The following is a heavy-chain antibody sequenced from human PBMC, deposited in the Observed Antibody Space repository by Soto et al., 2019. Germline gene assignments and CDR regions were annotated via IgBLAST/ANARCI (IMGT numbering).Heavy chain of an antibody. Sequence: EVQLLESGGGLVQPGGSLRLSCAASGFTFSSYAMSWVRQAPGKWLEWVSAISGSGGSTYYADSVKGRFTISRDNSKNTLYRQMNSLRAEDTAVYYCAKVSATIFGVGNDYWGQGTLVTVSS. V-gene: IGHV3-23*01. J-gene: IGHJ4*02. CDR2: ISGSGGST. D-gene: IGHD3-3*01. CDR1: GFTFSSYA. CDR3: AKVSATIFGVGNDY.